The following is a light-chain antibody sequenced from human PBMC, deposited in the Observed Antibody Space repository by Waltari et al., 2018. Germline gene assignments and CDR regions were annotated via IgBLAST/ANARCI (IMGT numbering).Light chain of an antibody. CDR3: QQYNDWPRT. J-gene: IGKJ1*01. CDR2: GAA. Sequence: EIVMTQSPATLSVYTGERSTLSCRASQSISRNLAWYQQKAGQAPRLPSYGAATKATGITGRFSGSGSGTDFTLTISSLQSEDFAVYHCQQYNDWPRTFGQGTKVEIK. V-gene: IGKV3-15*01. CDR1: QSISRN.